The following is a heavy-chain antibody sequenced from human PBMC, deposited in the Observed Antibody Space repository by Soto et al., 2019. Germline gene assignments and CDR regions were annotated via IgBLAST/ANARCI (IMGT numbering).Heavy chain of an antibody. CDR1: GFTFSSYG. CDR3: AKELRFFEWLLDY. D-gene: IGHD3-3*01. CDR2: ISYEGSNK. Sequence: GSLGLSCAASGFTFSSYGMHWVRQAPGKGLEWVAVISYEGSNKYYADSVKGRFTISRDNSKNTLYLQMHSLRAEDTAVYYCAKELRFFEWLLDYWGKGPLGTVAS. J-gene: IGHJ4*02. V-gene: IGHV3-30*18.